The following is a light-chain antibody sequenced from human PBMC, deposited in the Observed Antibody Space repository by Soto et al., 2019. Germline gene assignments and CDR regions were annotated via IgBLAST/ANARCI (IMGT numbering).Light chain of an antibody. J-gene: IGKJ4*01. CDR2: DAS. CDR3: QQYNDWLS. Sequence: EIVMTQSPATLSVSPGERATLSCRASQSVSSNLAWYHQKPGQPPRLLIYDASTRATGLPARFSGSGSGTEVTLTISSLQSEDFGVYFCQQYNDWLSFGGGNKVEIK. V-gene: IGKV3-15*01. CDR1: QSVSSN.